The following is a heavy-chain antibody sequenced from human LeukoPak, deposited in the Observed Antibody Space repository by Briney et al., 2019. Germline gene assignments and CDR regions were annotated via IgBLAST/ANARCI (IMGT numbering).Heavy chain of an antibody. V-gene: IGHV3-7*01. CDR1: GFTFNSYF. J-gene: IGHJ4*02. D-gene: IGHD3-10*01. CDR2: IKPDGSET. Sequence: PGGSLRLSCAASGFTFNSYFMNWVRQAPGKGLEWVANIKPDGSETYYVDSVKGRFTISRDNTKNSLYLQINSLRAEDTAVYYCARGGSWSFDYWGQGTLVSVSS. CDR3: ARGGSWSFDY.